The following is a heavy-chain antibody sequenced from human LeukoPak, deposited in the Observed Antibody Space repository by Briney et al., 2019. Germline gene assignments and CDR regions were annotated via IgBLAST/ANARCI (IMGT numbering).Heavy chain of an antibody. CDR3: ARQGNSSSWYMGTNWFDP. CDR2: IYTSGST. V-gene: IGHV4-4*07. Sequence: SETLSLTCTVSGGSISSYYWSWIRQPAGKGLEWIGRIYTSGSTNYNPSLKSRVTMSVDTSKNQFSLKLSSVAAADTAVYYCARQGNSSSWYMGTNWFDPWGQGTLVTVSS. J-gene: IGHJ5*02. D-gene: IGHD6-13*01. CDR1: GGSISSYY.